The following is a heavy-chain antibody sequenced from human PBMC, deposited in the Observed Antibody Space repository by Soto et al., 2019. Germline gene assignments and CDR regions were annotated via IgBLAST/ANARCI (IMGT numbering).Heavy chain of an antibody. Sequence: GSLRLSCAASGFTFSSYSMNWVRQAPGKGLEWVSTISSTGTYIYYADSLKGRLTISRDNAKNSLSLQMNSLRAEDTAVEYCARDDYGDLDFWGQGTLVTVSS. CDR3: ARDDYGDLDF. CDR1: GFTFSSYS. CDR2: ISSTGTYI. V-gene: IGHV3-21*01. D-gene: IGHD4-17*01. J-gene: IGHJ4*02.